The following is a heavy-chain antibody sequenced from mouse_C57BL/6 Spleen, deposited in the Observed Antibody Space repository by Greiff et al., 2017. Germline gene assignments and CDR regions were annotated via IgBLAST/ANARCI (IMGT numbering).Heavy chain of an antibody. Sequence: QVHVKQPGAELVRPGSSVKLSCKASGYTFTSYWMHWVKQRPIQGLEWIGNIDPSDSETHYNQKFKDKATLTVDKSSSTAYMQLSSLTSEDSAVYYCARLNGDYWGQGTTLTVSS. J-gene: IGHJ2*01. CDR3: ARLNGDY. CDR1: GYTFTSYW. V-gene: IGHV1-52*01. CDR2: IDPSDSET.